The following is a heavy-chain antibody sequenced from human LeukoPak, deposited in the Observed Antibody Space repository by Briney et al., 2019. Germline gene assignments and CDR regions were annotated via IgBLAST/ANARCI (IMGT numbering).Heavy chain of an antibody. J-gene: IGHJ6*02. CDR2: INPNSGGT. V-gene: IGHV1-2*02. CDR1: GYTFTGYY. Sequence: GASVNVSCKASGYTFTGYYMHWVRQAPGQGLEWMGWINPNSGGTNYAQKFQGRVTMTRDTSISTAYMELSRLRSDDTAVYYCARDRDYGDYSHVMDVWGQGTTVTVSS. CDR3: ARDRDYGDYSHVMDV. D-gene: IGHD4-17*01.